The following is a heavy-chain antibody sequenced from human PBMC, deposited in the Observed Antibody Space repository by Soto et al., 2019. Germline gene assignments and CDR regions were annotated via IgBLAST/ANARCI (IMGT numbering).Heavy chain of an antibody. J-gene: IGHJ3*02. Sequence: SDTLSLTCTFSVFSIIFYNCNLILQSPGNGLEWIGYSYSSGSTNYNPSLKSRVTISVDTPKNQFYLQLTYVTAAYTAVYYCARGDRTTNGDSFDIWGKGKMVNVSS. V-gene: IGHV4-59*01. CDR3: ARGDRTTNGDSFDI. D-gene: IGHD2-8*01. CDR2: SYSSGST. CDR1: VFSIIFYN.